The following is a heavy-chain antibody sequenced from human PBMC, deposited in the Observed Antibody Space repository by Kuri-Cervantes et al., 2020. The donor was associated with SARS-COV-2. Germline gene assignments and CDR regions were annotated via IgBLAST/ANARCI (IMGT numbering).Heavy chain of an antibody. D-gene: IGHD5-18*01. CDR3: AREIGYSYGYYYYYYYGMDV. CDR1: GGSISSYY. J-gene: IGHJ6*02. CDR2: IYYSGST. Sequence: SETLSLTCAVSGGSISSYYWSWIRQPPGKGLEWIGYIYYSGSTNSNPSLKSRVTISVDTSKNQFSLKLSSVTAADTAEYYCAREIGYSYGYYYYYYYGMDVWGQGTTVTVSS. V-gene: IGHV4-59*01.